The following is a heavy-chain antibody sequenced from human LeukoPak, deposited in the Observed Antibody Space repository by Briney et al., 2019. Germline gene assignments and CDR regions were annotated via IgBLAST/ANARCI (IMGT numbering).Heavy chain of an antibody. J-gene: IGHJ4*02. CDR3: AREVRGIAVAGTRYFDY. D-gene: IGHD6-19*01. Sequence: SVKVSCKASGGTFSSYAISWVRQAPGQGLEWMGGIIPIFGTANYAQKFQGRVTITADESTSTAYMELSSLRSEDTAVYHCAREVRGIAVAGTRYFDYWGQGTLVTVSS. V-gene: IGHV1-69*13. CDR1: GGTFSSYA. CDR2: IIPIFGTA.